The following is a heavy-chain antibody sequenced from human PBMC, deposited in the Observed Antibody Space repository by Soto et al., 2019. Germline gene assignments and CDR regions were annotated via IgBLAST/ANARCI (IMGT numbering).Heavy chain of an antibody. D-gene: IGHD5-18*01. CDR1: GYTFTNFG. J-gene: IGHJ6*02. Sequence: ASVKVSCKASGYTFTNFGISWVRQAPGQGLEWMGWISAYNGNTNYAQKFQGRVTMTEDTSTDTAYMELSSLRSEDTAVYYCAGKSGYSYALDYYGMDVWGQGTTVTVSS. CDR3: AGKSGYSYALDYYGMDV. CDR2: ISAYNGNT. V-gene: IGHV1-18*01.